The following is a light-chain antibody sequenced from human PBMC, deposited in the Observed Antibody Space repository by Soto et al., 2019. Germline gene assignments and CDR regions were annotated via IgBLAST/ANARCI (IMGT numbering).Light chain of an antibody. CDR3: SLYSTAFFYV. J-gene: IGLJ1*01. CDR1: SSAFGFYNY. CDR2: AVT. V-gene: IGLV2-14*03. Sequence: QSVLTQPASVSGSPGQSITISCTGTSSAFGFYNYVSWYQQYPGKAPNLLIYAVTNRPSGVSYRFSGSKSGSTASLTIPGLRDEDEADYYCSLYSTAFFYVFGTGTKVTVL.